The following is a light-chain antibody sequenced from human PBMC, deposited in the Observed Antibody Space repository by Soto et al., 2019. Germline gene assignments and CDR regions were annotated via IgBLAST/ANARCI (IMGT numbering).Light chain of an antibody. J-gene: IGLJ1*01. CDR2: DVS. CDR3: SSYATSSTLDV. CDR1: SSDIGGYDY. V-gene: IGLV2-14*03. Sequence: QSVLTQPASVSGSAEQSITISCTGTSSDIGGYDYVSWYQHHPGKAPRLILYDVSNRPSGVSNRFSGSKSGNTASLTISGLQAEDEAEYYCSSYATSSTLDVFGTGTKLTVL.